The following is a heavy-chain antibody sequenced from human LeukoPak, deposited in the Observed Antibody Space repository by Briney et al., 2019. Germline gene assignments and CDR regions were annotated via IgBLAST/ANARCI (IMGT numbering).Heavy chain of an antibody. Sequence: GGSLRLSCTVSGFTVSSNSMSWVRQAPGKGLEWVSFIYSDNTHYSDSVKGRFTISRDNAKNSLYLQMNSLRAEDTAVYYCAGQSRLGYCSGGSCYSQPFDPWGQGTLVTVSS. J-gene: IGHJ5*02. CDR1: GFTVSSNS. D-gene: IGHD2-15*01. CDR3: AGQSRLGYCSGGSCYSQPFDP. CDR2: IYSDNT. V-gene: IGHV3-66*04.